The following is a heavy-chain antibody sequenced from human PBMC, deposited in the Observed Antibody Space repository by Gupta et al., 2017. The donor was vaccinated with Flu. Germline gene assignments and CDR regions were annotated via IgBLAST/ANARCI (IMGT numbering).Heavy chain of an antibody. CDR2: IVPVLGTT. CDR1: GGPFITYA. CDR3: AIADAAMITSYFDF. D-gene: IGHD5-18*01. Sequence: CKTSGGPFITYAISWVRQAPGQGLEWLGGIVPVLGTTDYAQKFQGRVTITADKSTSTTYMDLSGLTSEDTAMYYCAIADAAMITSYFDFWGQGSLVTVSS. J-gene: IGHJ4*02. V-gene: IGHV1-69*06.